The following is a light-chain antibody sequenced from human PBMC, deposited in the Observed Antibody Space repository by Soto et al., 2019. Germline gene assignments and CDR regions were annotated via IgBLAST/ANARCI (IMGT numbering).Light chain of an antibody. CDR2: GAS. J-gene: IGKJ4*01. V-gene: IGKV3-20*01. CDR3: QQFSSYPLT. CDR1: QTVRNNY. Sequence: EFVLTQSPGTLSLSPGERATLSCRASQTVRNNYLAWYQQKPGQAPRLLIYGASSRATGIPDRFSGGGSGTDFTLTISRLEPEDFAVYYCQQFSSYPLTFGGGTK.